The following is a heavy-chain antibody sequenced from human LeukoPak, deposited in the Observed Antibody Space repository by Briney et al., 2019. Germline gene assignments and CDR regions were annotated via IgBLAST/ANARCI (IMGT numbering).Heavy chain of an antibody. CDR3: ARGRWYSATTVTTYFDY. D-gene: IGHD4-17*01. CDR1: GYSFTGYY. V-gene: IGHV1-2*02. Sequence: GASVKVSCKASGYSFTGYYIHWVRQAPGQGLEWMGWINPNNGGTNFAQKFQGRVTMTRDTSISTAYMELSRLRSDDTAVYYCARGRWYSATTVTTYFDYWGQGTLVTVSS. CDR2: INPNNGGT. J-gene: IGHJ4*02.